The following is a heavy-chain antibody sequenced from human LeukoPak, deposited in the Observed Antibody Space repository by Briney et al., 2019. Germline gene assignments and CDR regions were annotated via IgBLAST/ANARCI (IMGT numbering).Heavy chain of an antibody. CDR1: GGSISSGGYY. CDR3: ARDRSYGSGSFLGGNWFDP. V-gene: IGHV4-31*03. Sequence: PSQTLSLTCTVSGGSISSGGYYWSWIRQHPGKGLEWIGYIYYSGSTYYNPSLKSRVTISVDTSKNQFSLKLSSVTAADTAVYYWARDRSYGSGSFLGGNWFDPWGQGTLVTVSS. CDR2: IYYSGST. D-gene: IGHD3-10*01. J-gene: IGHJ5*02.